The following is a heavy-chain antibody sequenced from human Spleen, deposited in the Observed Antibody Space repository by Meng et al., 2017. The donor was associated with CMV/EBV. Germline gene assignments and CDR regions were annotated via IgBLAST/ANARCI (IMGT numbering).Heavy chain of an antibody. CDR3: ARTPNYYGSGTMGAFDY. D-gene: IGHD3-10*01. CDR2: SMSADTP. V-gene: IGHV4-4*07. J-gene: IGHJ4*02. Sequence: GSLRLSCTVSGGSLSTYYWFWIRHPAGRDWSGLGVSMSADTPTTSPPSSVDTSKNLFSLKLSSVTAADTAVYYCARTPNYYGSGTMGAFDYWGQGTLVTVS. CDR1: GGSLSTYY.